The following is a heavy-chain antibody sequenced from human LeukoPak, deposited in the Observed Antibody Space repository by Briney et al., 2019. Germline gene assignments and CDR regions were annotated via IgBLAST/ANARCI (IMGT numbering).Heavy chain of an antibody. J-gene: IGHJ4*02. CDR2: ISGSGGST. V-gene: IGHV3-23*01. Sequence: GGSLRLSCAASGFTFSSYAMSWVRQAPGKGLEWVSAISGSGGSTYYADSVKGRFTISRDNSKNTLYLQMNSLRAEDAAVYYCATILLWFGEKGDYWGQGTLVTVSS. CDR1: GFTFSSYA. CDR3: ATILLWFGEKGDY. D-gene: IGHD3-10*01.